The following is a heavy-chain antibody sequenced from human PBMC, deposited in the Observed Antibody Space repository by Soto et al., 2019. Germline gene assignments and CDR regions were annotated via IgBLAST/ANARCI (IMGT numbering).Heavy chain of an antibody. CDR1: GDSISDFY. J-gene: IGHJ5*02. CDR2: FYYSGTT. D-gene: IGHD2-2*01. Sequence: QVQLQESGPGLVKPSETLSLTCTVSGDSISDFYWSWIRQPPGKGLEWIGYFYYSGTTNYNPSLKSRVTISADTSKNQFFLRVNSVTAADTAVYYCARPLQLEFTHGWASWGQGPLFTVSS. V-gene: IGHV4-59*08. CDR3: ARPLQLEFTHGWAS.